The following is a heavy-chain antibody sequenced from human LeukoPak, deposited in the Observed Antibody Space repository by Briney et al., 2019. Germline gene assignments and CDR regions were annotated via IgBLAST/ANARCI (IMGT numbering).Heavy chain of an antibody. CDR2: IYHSGST. CDR1: GGSISSGGYY. CDR3: ARVRTRIEDAFDI. J-gene: IGHJ3*02. Sequence: SQTLSLTCTVSGGSISSGGYYWSWIRQPPGKGLEWIGYIYHSGSTYYNPSLKSRVTISVDRSKNQFSLKLSSVTAADTAVYYCARVRTRIEDAFDIWGQGTMVTVSS. D-gene: IGHD1-14*01. V-gene: IGHV4-30-2*01.